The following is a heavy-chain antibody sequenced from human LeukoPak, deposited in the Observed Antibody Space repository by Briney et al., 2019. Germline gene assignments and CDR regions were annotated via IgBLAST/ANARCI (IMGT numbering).Heavy chain of an antibody. V-gene: IGHV1-2*02. Sequence: ASVKLSCKPSGYTFTDYYMSWVRQAPGQGLEWMGWIHPNSGGTNYAQKFQGRVTMTRDTSISTAYMELSRLTFDDTAVYYCGRKSAARKTSEFDYWGQGTLVTVSS. CDR1: GYTFTDYY. CDR2: IHPNSGGT. J-gene: IGHJ4*02. CDR3: GRKSAARKTSEFDY. D-gene: IGHD6-6*01.